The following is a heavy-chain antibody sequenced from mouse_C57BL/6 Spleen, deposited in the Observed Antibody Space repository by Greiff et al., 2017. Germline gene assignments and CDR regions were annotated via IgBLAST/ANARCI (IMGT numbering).Heavy chain of an antibody. Sequence: QVQLQQPGAELVMPGASVKLSCKASGYTFTSYWMHWVKQRPGQGLEWIGELDPSDSYTNYNQKFKGKSTLTVDKSSSTAYMQLSSLTSEDSAVYYCARGNYYGSSPAWFAYWGQGTLVTVSA. D-gene: IGHD1-1*01. CDR2: LDPSDSYT. V-gene: IGHV1-69*01. J-gene: IGHJ3*01. CDR1: GYTFTSYW. CDR3: ARGNYYGSSPAWFAY.